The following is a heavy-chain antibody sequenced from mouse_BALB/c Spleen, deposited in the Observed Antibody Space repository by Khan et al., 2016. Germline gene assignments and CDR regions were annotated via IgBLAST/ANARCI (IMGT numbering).Heavy chain of an antibody. CDR3: ASGSYWYFDV. V-gene: IGHV3-6*02. CDR1: GYSITSGYY. CDR2: ISYDGSN. Sequence: EVQLQESGPGLVKPSQSLSLTCSVTGYSITSGYYWNWIRQFPGNKLEWMGYISYDGSNNYNPSLKNRISITRDTSKNQFFLKLNSVTTEDTATYYCASGSYWYFDVWGAGTTLTVSS. J-gene: IGHJ1*01. D-gene: IGHD1-1*02.